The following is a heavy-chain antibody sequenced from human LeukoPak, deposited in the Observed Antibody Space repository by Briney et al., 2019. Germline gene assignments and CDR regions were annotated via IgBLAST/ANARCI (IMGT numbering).Heavy chain of an antibody. CDR3: ARDRGRSSSPPIVA. Sequence: PGSSVKLSCKASGCTFSSYAIRWVRQAPGQGLEWMGGITPIFGTANYAQKFQGRVTITADDSTSTAYMELRSLRSENTAVYYCARDRGRSSSPPIVAWGQGTLVTVSS. J-gene: IGHJ5*02. CDR1: GCTFSSYA. V-gene: IGHV1-69*01. CDR2: ITPIFGTA. D-gene: IGHD6-13*01.